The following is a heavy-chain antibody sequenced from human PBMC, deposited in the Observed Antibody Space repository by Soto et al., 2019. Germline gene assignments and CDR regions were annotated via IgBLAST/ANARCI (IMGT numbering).Heavy chain of an antibody. D-gene: IGHD2-8*02. CDR3: ARDLVGLLAWGNYFDY. V-gene: IGHV3-30-3*01. CDR1: GFTFSSYA. Sequence: GGSLRLSCAASGFTFSSYAMHWVRQAPGKGLEWVAVISYDGSNKYYADSVKGRFTISRDNSKNTRYLQMNSLRAEDTAVYYCARDLVGLLAWGNYFDYWGQGTLVTVSS. CDR2: ISYDGSNK. J-gene: IGHJ4*02.